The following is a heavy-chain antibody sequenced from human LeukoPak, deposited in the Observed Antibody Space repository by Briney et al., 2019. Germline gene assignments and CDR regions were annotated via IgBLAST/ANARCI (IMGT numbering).Heavy chain of an antibody. V-gene: IGHV3-7*01. CDR3: ARGIWRSYGLDV. Sequence: GGSLRLSCAASGFTFSNYWMSWVRQAPGKGLEWVANIKQDGSEKYYVDSVKGRFTISRDNTKNTLYVQMDSLRPEDTAVYYCARGIWRSYGLDVWGQGTTVTVSS. CDR2: IKQDGSEK. J-gene: IGHJ6*02. CDR1: GFTFSNYW.